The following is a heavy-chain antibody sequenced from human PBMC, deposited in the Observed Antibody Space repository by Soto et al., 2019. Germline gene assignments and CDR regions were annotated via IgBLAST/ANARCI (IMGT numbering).Heavy chain of an antibody. J-gene: IGHJ5*02. D-gene: IGHD5-12*01. CDR3: AREEGGGYDHRWFDP. V-gene: IGHV4-31*11. CDR2: IYYSGGT. CDR1: GGSISSGAYY. Sequence: QVQLQESGPGLVKPSQTLSLTCAVSGGSISSGAYYWSWIRQHPGKGLEWIGYIYYSGGTYYNPSLQSRVTISVDTSKNLFSLKLSSVTAADTAVYYCAREEGGGYDHRWFDPWGQGTLVTVSS.